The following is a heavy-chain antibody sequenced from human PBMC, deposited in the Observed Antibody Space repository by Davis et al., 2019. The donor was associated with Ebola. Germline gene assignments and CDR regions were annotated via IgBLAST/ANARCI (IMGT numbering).Heavy chain of an antibody. CDR2: INHSGST. CDR3: ARLITPRTIVTLRRINRFDY. Sequence: WGSLRLSCAVYGGSFSGYYWSWIRQPPGKGLEWIGAINHSGSTNYNPSLKSRVTISVDTSTNQFSLKLSSVTAADTAVYYCARLITPRTIVTLRRINRFDYWGQGTLVTVSS. D-gene: IGHD1-14*01. CDR1: GGSFSGYY. J-gene: IGHJ4*02. V-gene: IGHV4-34*01.